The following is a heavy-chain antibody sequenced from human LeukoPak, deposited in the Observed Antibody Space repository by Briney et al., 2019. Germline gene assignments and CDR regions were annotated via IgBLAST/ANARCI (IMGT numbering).Heavy chain of an antibody. CDR3: ARVVITMIASGAFDI. Sequence: GGSLRLSCAASGFTFDDYGMSWVRQAAGKGLEWVSGINWNGGSTGYADSVKGRFTISRDNAKNSLYLQMNSLRAEDTALYYCARVVITMIASGAFDIWGQGTMVTVSS. CDR1: GFTFDDYG. CDR2: INWNGGST. D-gene: IGHD3-22*01. J-gene: IGHJ3*02. V-gene: IGHV3-20*04.